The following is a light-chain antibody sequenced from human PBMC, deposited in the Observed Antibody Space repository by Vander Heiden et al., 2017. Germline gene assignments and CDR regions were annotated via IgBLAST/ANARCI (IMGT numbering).Light chain of an antibody. CDR3: QQCYNWPPG. Sequence: EIVLTHSPATLSLSPGERATLSCRSSQSVSSYVAWYQQKPGQAPRLLIYDASTRATGIPARFSGSGSGTDFTLTISSLEPEDFAVYYCQQCYNWPPGFGGGTKVEIK. V-gene: IGKV3-11*01. CDR1: QSVSSY. CDR2: DAS. J-gene: IGKJ4*01.